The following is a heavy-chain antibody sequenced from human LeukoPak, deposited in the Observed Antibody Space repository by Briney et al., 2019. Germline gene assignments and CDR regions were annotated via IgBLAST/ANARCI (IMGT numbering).Heavy chain of an antibody. V-gene: IGHV3-30*18. CDR1: GFTFSSYG. D-gene: IGHD3-9*01. Sequence: GGSLRPSCAASGFTFSSYGMHWVRQAPGKGLEWVAVISYDGSNKYYADSVKGRFTISRDNSKNTLYLQMNSLRAEDTAVYYCAKSSGYFDWLSYFDYWGQGTLVTVSS. CDR2: ISYDGSNK. CDR3: AKSSGYFDWLSYFDY. J-gene: IGHJ4*02.